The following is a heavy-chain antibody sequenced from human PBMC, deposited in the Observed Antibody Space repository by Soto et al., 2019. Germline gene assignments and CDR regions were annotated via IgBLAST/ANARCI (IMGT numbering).Heavy chain of an antibody. CDR2: ISYDGSNK. CDR1: GFTSSSYG. CDR3: AKDRPSYYYDSSGHYSDAFDI. Sequence: GGSLRLSCAASGFTSSSYGMHWVRQGPGKGLEWVAVISYDGSNKYYVDSVKGRFTISRDNSKNTLYLQMNSLRAEDTAVYYCAKDRPSYYYDSSGHYSDAFDIWGQGTMVTVSS. D-gene: IGHD3-22*01. J-gene: IGHJ3*02. V-gene: IGHV3-30*18.